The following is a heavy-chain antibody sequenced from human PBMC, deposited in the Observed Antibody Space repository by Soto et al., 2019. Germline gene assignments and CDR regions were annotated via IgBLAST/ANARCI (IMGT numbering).Heavy chain of an antibody. CDR2: IYYSGST. Sequence: PSETLSLTCSVSGGSVSSGRYYWSWIGQPPGKGLEWIGCIYYSGSTDYNPSLKSRVTMSLDKSKNQFSLKLNSVTAADAAVYFCARAGSYRYFDYWGQGTLVTVSS. D-gene: IGHD3-10*01. J-gene: IGHJ4*02. V-gene: IGHV4-61*01. CDR1: GGSVSSGRYY. CDR3: ARAGSYRYFDY.